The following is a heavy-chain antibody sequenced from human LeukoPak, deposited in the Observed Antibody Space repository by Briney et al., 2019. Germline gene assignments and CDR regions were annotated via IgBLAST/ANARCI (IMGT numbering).Heavy chain of an antibody. CDR1: GGSISSGSYY. V-gene: IGHV4-61*02. D-gene: IGHD2-15*01. CDR3: ARAGEYCSGGSCSEFDY. J-gene: IGHJ4*02. CDR2: IYTSGST. Sequence: ASQTLSLTCTVSGGSISSGSYYWSWIRQPAGKGLEWIGRIYTSGSTNYNPSLKSRVTISVDTSKNQFSLKLSSVTAADTAVYYCARAGEYCSGGSCSEFDYWGQGTLVTVSS.